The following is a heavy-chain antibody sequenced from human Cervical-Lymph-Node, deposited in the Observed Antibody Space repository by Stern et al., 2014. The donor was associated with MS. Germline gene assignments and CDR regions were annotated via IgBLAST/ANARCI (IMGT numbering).Heavy chain of an antibody. V-gene: IGHV1-2*02. CDR2: ITPVHGGT. D-gene: IGHD4-17*01. J-gene: IGHJ6*02. CDR3: ARTKTVTTYYGMDV. CDR1: GYTFTDYY. Sequence: QVQLVQSGAEVKKPGASVKVSCKASGYTFTDYYLHWVRQAPGQGLEWMWGITPVHGGTNSAQKFQGRVTMTRDTAISTAYMELSRLTSDDTAVYYCARTKTVTTYYGMDVWGQGTTVTVSS.